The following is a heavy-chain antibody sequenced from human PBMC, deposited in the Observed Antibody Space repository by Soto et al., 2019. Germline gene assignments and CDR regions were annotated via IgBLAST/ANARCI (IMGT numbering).Heavy chain of an antibody. CDR3: AKWYCSGGSCYPTFDS. Sequence: EVQLLESGGGFVQPGGSLRLSCAGSGFILKNYAMSWVRQAPGKGLEWVSGISGSGGSTYYTDSVKGRFTMSRDNSKNTLYLQMNSLRAEDTAVYYCAKWYCSGGSCYPTFDSWGQGTLVTVSS. CDR1: GFILKNYA. V-gene: IGHV3-23*01. J-gene: IGHJ4*02. D-gene: IGHD2-15*01. CDR2: ISGSGGST.